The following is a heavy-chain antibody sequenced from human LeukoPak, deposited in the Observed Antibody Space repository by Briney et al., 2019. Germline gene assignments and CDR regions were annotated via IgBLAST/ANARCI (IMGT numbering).Heavy chain of an antibody. CDR2: IDPNNGDT. J-gene: IGHJ3*01. D-gene: IGHD3-16*01. CDR3: ATFTAPRNAFDL. V-gene: IGHV1-2*06. CDR1: GHSFSAFY. Sequence: VASVKVSCKAFGHSFSAFYIHWVRQAPGEGLQWMGRIDPNNGDTKYTQKLQGRVSMTRDTSITTAYLELSRLTSDDTAVYYCATFTAPRNAFDLWGQGTMVTVSS.